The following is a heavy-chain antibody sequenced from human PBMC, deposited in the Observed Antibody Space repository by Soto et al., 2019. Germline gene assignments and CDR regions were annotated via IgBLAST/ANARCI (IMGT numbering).Heavy chain of an antibody. CDR1: GGSISSSSYY. J-gene: IGHJ4*02. D-gene: IGHD3-10*01. CDR2: IYYSGST. V-gene: IGHV4-39*01. CDR3: ARHPPDLRFGELAGYVDY. Sequence: QLQLQESGPGLVKPSETLSLTCTVSGGSISSSSYYWGWIRQPPGKGLEWIGSIYYSGSTYYNPSVKSRVTISVDTSKNQFSLKLSSVTAADTAVYYCARHPPDLRFGELAGYVDYWGQGTLVTVSS.